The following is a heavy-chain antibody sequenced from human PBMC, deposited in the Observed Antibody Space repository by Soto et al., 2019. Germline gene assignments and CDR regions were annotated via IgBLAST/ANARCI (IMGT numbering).Heavy chain of an antibody. CDR2: FYSSGSI. CDR1: GFTFSSYS. Sequence: PGGSLRLSCAASGFTFSSYSMNWVRQAPGKGLEWIGSFYSSGSIIYNPSLRSRVSISGDTSSNQFSMSLTSVTAADTARYYCARMYSSGSGWFHPWGQGTLVTVSS. CDR3: ARMYSSGSGWFHP. V-gene: IGHV4-4*08. J-gene: IGHJ5*02. D-gene: IGHD6-19*01.